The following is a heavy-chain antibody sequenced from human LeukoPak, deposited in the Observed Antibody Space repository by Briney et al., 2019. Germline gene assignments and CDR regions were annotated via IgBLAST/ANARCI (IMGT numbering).Heavy chain of an antibody. CDR3: ARGPHMDV. V-gene: IGHV4-39*07. CDR1: GGSISTSSYY. Sequence: KASETLSLTCTVSGGSISTSSYYWGWIRQPPGKGLEWIGEINHSGSTNYNPSLKSRVTISVDTSKNQFSLKLSSVTAADTAVYYCARGPHMDVWGKGTTVTVSS. J-gene: IGHJ6*03. CDR2: INHSGST.